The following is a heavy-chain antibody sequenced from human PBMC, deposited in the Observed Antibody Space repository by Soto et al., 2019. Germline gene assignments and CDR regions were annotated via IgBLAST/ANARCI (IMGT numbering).Heavy chain of an antibody. J-gene: IGHJ6*02. CDR2: INPETGGT. CDR3: ARERYQVISDGMDV. CDR1: GYTFTGYY. V-gene: IGHV1-2*02. Sequence: QVQLVQSGADVKTPGASVRVSCKASGYTFTGYYVHWVREAPGQGLGWMGWINPETGGTSYAQKFQGRVTLSRDTSINTAYLELSRLRFDDAAVYFCARERYQVISDGMDVWGQGTTVTVSS. D-gene: IGHD2-2*01.